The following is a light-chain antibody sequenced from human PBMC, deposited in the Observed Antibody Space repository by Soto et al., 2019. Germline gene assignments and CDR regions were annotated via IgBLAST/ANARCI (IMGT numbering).Light chain of an antibody. Sequence: QSVVTQPPSVSGAPGQRVTISCTGSTSNIGAGYDVHWYQQLPGTAPKLLIHGNSNRPSGVPDRFSGSKSGASASLAITGLQAEDEADYYCQSYDSRLSGYVFGTGTKVTVL. CDR1: TSNIGAGYD. V-gene: IGLV1-40*03. CDR2: GNS. CDR3: QSYDSRLSGYV. J-gene: IGLJ1*01.